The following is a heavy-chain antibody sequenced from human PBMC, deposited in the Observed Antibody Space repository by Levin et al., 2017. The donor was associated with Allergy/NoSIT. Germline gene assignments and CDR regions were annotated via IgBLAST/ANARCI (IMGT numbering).Heavy chain of an antibody. D-gene: IGHD6-13*01. CDR2: ISSSGSTI. J-gene: IGHJ4*02. CDR3: ARDHASAAAAGTVDY. Sequence: PGGSLRLSCTASGFTFRDYYMSWIRQAPGKGLEWVSYISSSGSTIYYADSVKGRFTISRDNAKNSLYLQINSLRAEDTAVYYCARDHASAAAAGTVDYWGQGTLVTVSS. V-gene: IGHV3-11*01. CDR1: GFTFRDYY.